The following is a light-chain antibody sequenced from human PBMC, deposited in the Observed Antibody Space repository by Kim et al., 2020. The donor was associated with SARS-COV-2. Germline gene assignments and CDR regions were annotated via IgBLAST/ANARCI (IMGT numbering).Light chain of an antibody. CDR3: QQNDDLPIT. CDR2: DVS. V-gene: IGKV1-33*01. Sequence: GSVGERGTITCQATQVIMKFLNWYKQRTGKTPKLLIYDVSNLQKGGPSRFSGSGYGTEFTLTISSLQPEDFATYYCQQNDDLPITFGQRTRRGSK. CDR1: QVIMKF. J-gene: IGKJ5*01.